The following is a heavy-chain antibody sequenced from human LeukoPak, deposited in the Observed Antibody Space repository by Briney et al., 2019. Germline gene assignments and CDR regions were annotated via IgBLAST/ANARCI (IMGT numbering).Heavy chain of an antibody. CDR3: TPEDIVVVPAATNAFDY. V-gene: IGHV3-15*01. CDR2: IKSKTDGGTT. CDR1: GFSVTTNY. Sequence: GGSLRLSCAASGFSVTTNYMSWVRQAPGKGLEWVGRIKSKTDGGTTDYAAPVKGRFTISRDDSKNTLYLQMNSLKTEDTAVYYCTPEDIVVVPAATNAFDYWAREPWSPSPQ. D-gene: IGHD2-2*01. J-gene: IGHJ4*02.